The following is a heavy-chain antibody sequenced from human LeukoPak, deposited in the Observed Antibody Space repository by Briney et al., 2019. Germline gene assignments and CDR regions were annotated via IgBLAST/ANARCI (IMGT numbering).Heavy chain of an antibody. Sequence: VGSLRLSCAASGFSVGNNQMTWVRQASGEGLEWVSLVLSGGTTRYADSVKGRFTISRDNYKNTVYLQMNSRRAEDTAVYDCATGSPGIAAAAGARYYWGQGTLVTVSS. V-gene: IGHV3-66*01. CDR3: ATGSPGIAAAAGARYY. CDR2: VLSGGTT. CDR1: GFSVGNNQ. D-gene: IGHD6-25*01. J-gene: IGHJ4*02.